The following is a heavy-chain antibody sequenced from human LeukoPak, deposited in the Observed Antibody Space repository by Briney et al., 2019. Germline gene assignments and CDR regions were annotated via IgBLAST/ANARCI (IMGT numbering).Heavy chain of an antibody. J-gene: IGHJ3*02. Sequence: GESLKISCKGSGYSFTSYGIGWVRQMPGKGLEWMGIIYPGDSDTRYSPSFQGQDTISADKSISTAYLQWSSLKASDTAMYYCARRDYSGGRCYSGYGAFDIWGQGTMVTVSS. CDR3: ARRDYSGGRCYSGYGAFDI. CDR1: GYSFTSYG. CDR2: IYPGDSDT. V-gene: IGHV5-51*01. D-gene: IGHD2-15*01.